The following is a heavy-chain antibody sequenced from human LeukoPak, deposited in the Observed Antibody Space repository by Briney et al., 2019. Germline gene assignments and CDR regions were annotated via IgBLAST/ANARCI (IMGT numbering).Heavy chain of an antibody. CDR1: AFTFRDYY. Sequence: GGSLRLSCAASAFTFRDYYMSWIRQAPGKGLEWISYISTNGGAKYYADSVKGRFTISRDNTENSLFLQMDGLRAEDTAVYYCARFRFASSWPYGVDVWGQGTTVTVSS. CDR3: ARFRFASSWPYGVDV. J-gene: IGHJ6*02. D-gene: IGHD6-13*01. V-gene: IGHV3-11*01. CDR2: ISTNGGAK.